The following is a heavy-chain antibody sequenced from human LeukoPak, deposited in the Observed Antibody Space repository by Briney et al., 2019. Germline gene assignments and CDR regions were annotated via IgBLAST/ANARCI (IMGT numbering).Heavy chain of an antibody. CDR3: ARGRYSSSWYYYYGMDV. D-gene: IGHD6-13*01. CDR2: INHSGST. Sequence: PSETLSLTCAVYGGSFSGHYWSWIRQPPGKGLEWIGEINHSGSTNYNPSLKSRVTISVDTSKNQFSLKLSSVTAADTAVYYCARGRYSSSWYYYYGMDVWGKGTTVTVSS. J-gene: IGHJ6*04. V-gene: IGHV4-34*01. CDR1: GGSFSGHY.